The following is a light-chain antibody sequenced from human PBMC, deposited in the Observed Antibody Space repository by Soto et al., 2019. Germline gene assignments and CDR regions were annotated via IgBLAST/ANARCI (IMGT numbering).Light chain of an antibody. CDR3: SSYTTSSTRV. V-gene: IGLV2-14*03. Sequence: QSALPQPASVSGSPGQSITISCTGTSSDVGAYDYVSWYQQHPDKAPKLMIYEVSYRPSGVSNRFSGSTSVNTATLTISGLQADDEADYYCSSYTTSSTRVFGTGTKLTVL. CDR2: EVS. CDR1: SSDVGAYDY. J-gene: IGLJ1*01.